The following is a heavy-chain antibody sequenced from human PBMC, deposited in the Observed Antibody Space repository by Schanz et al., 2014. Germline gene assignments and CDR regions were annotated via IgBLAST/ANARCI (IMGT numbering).Heavy chain of an antibody. Sequence: QVQLVQSGADVKKPGASVKVSCKASGNTLSAYYIHWIRQAPGQGLEWMGWIDPNSGGTNYAQKCQGRVTMTRDTSITTVYMEVSSLTSDDTAVFYCARTASHDVWRGYIPHYAFDLWGQGTVVIVSS. J-gene: IGHJ3*01. CDR3: ARTASHDVWRGYIPHYAFDL. CDR1: GNTLSAYY. CDR2: IDPNSGGT. D-gene: IGHD3-3*01. V-gene: IGHV1-2*02.